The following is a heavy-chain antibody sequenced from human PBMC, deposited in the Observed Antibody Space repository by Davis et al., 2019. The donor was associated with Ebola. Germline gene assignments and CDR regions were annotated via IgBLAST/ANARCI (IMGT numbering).Heavy chain of an antibody. CDR2: ISAYNGNT. CDR3: ARTDFDWLLYSLYFDY. J-gene: IGHJ4*02. Sequence: ASVKVSCKASGYTFTSYGISWVRQAPGQGLEWMGWISAYNGNTNYAQKLQGRVTMTTDTSTSTAYMELRSLRSDDTAVYYCARTDFDWLLYSLYFDYWGQGTLVTVSS. D-gene: IGHD3-9*01. CDR1: GYTFTSYG. V-gene: IGHV1-18*01.